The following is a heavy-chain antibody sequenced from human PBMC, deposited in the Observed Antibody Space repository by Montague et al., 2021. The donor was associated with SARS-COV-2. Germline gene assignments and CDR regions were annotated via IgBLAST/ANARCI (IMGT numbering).Heavy chain of an antibody. CDR3: ASYQNYYYYYGMDV. Sequence: SLRLSCAASGFTFSSYSMNWVRQAPGKGLEWVSSISSSSYIYYADSVKGRFTISRDNAKNSLYLQMNSLRAEGTAVYYCASYQNYYYYYGMDVWGQGTTVTVSS. J-gene: IGHJ6*02. CDR1: GFTFSSYS. D-gene: IGHD2-2*01. CDR2: ISSSSYI. V-gene: IGHV3-21*01.